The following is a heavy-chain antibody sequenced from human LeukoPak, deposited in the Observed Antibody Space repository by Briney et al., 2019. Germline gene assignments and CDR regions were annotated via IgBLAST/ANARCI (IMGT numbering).Heavy chain of an antibody. J-gene: IGHJ6*04. CDR1: GYTFTSYY. CDR3: ARDPDYYCGMDV. V-gene: IGHV1-46*01. Sequence: ASVKVSCKASGYTFTSYYMHRVRQAPGQGHEWTGIINPSGGSTSYAQKFQGRVTMTRDTSTSTVYMELSSLRSEDTAVYYCARDPDYYCGMDVWGKGTTVTVSS. CDR2: INPSGGST.